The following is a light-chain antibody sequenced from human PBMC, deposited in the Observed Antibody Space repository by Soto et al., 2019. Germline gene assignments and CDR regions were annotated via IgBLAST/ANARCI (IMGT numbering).Light chain of an antibody. V-gene: IGLV2-14*01. Sequence: QSALTQPASVSGSPGPSITISCTGTTSDVGGYKFVPWYQQYPGKAPKDLIYGVTSRPSGVSNRFSGSKSGNTASLTISGLQAEDEADYYCSSYKGGALWVFGGGTKLTVL. J-gene: IGLJ3*02. CDR3: SSYKGGALWV. CDR1: TSDVGGYKF. CDR2: GVT.